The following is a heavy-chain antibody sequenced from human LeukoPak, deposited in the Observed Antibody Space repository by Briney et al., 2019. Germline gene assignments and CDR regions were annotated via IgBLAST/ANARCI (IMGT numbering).Heavy chain of an antibody. D-gene: IGHD6-19*01. J-gene: IGHJ3*02. V-gene: IGHV4-39*01. Sequence: SETLSLTCTVSGGSIRSSSYYSGWIRQPPGKGLEWIGSIYYSGSTYYNPSLKSRVTISVDTSKNQFSLKLSSVTAADTAVYYFARPKARSSGLFSNDAFDIWGQGTMVTVSS. CDR3: ARPKARSSGLFSNDAFDI. CDR2: IYYSGST. CDR1: GGSIRSSSYY.